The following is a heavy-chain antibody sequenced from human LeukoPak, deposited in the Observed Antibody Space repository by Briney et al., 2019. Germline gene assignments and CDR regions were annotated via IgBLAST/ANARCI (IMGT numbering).Heavy chain of an antibody. Sequence: TLSLTCTVSGGSISSGGYYWSWIRQHPGKGLEWIGYIYYSGSTYYNPSLKSRVTISVDTSKNQFSLKLSSVTAADTAVYYCARALQVRRSITMVRGGVWFDPWGQGTLVTVSS. V-gene: IGHV4-31*03. CDR1: GGSISSGGYY. D-gene: IGHD3-10*01. CDR2: IYYSGST. CDR3: ARALQVRRSITMVRGGVWFDP. J-gene: IGHJ5*02.